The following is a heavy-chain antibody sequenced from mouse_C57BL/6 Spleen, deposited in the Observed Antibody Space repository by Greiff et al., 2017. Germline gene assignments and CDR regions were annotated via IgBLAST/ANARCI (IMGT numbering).Heavy chain of an antibody. CDR2: FYPGSGSI. CDR1: GYTFTEYT. D-gene: IGHD3-3*01. V-gene: IGHV1-62-2*01. CDR3: ARHEDRGDIGERYFDV. J-gene: IGHJ1*03. Sequence: QVQLKESGAELVKPGVSVKLSCKASGYTFTEYTLHWVKQRSGQGLEWIGWFYPGSGSIKYNEKFKDKATLTADKSSSPVYMVLSRLTSEDSAVYYCARHEDRGDIGERYFDVWGTGTTVTVSS.